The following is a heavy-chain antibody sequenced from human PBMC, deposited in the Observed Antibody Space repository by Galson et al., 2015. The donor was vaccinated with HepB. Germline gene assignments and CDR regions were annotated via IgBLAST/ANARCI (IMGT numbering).Heavy chain of an antibody. D-gene: IGHD1-26*01. Sequence: CAISGDSVSSTSAAWNWIRQSPSRGLEWLGRTYYRSKWNNDYAVSVQSRITINPDTSKNQFSLQLNSVTPEDTAVYYCARVRGSFTATDAFDIWGQGTMVTVSS. J-gene: IGHJ3*02. CDR3: ARVRGSFTATDAFDI. CDR2: TYYRSKWNN. V-gene: IGHV6-1*01. CDR1: GDSVSSTSAA.